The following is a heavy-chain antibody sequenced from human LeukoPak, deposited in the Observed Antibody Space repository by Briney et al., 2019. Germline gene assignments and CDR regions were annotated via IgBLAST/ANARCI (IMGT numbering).Heavy chain of an antibody. CDR2: ISYDGSNK. D-gene: IGHD2-8*01. CDR3: AKDRGHCINGVCHNYYYMDV. V-gene: IGHV3-30*07. Sequence: GGSLRLSCAASGFTFSSYAMHWVRQAPGKGLEWVAVISYDGSNKYYADSVKGRFTISRDNSKNTMYLQLNSLRAEDTAVYYCAKDRGHCINGVCHNYYYMDVWGKGTTVTVSS. CDR1: GFTFSSYA. J-gene: IGHJ6*03.